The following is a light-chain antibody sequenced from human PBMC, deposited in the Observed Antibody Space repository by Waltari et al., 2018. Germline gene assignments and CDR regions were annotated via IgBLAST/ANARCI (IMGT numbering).Light chain of an antibody. J-gene: IGKJ2*01. V-gene: IGKV1-39*01. CDR1: QSIINY. CDR2: AAS. Sequence: DIQMTQSPSSLSASVGDRVTITCRASQSIINYLNWYQQKPGKAPKLLIYAASSLQSGVPSRCSGGGAGTDVTITISSRQPEDFATYYCQQRYSIPPYTFGQGTKLEIK. CDR3: QQRYSIPPYT.